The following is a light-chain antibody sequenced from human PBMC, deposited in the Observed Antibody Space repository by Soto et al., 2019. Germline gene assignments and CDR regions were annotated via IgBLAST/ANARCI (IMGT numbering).Light chain of an antibody. J-gene: IGKJ2*01. CDR3: QQSYNTPRT. CDR1: HSISSY. CDR2: AVS. Sequence: DIQMTQSPSSLSASVGDRVTITCRASHSISSYLNWYQQKPGKAPKLLIYAVSTLQGGVPPRFSGSGSATDFTLTISSLQPEDFATYYCQQSYNTPRTLGQGTKLEIK. V-gene: IGKV1-39*01.